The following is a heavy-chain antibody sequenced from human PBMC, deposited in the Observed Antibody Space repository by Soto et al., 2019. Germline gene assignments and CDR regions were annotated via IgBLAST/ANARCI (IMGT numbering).Heavy chain of an antibody. Sequence: GASVKVSCKASGGTFSSYAISWVRQAPGQGLEWMGGIIPIFGTANYAQKFQGGVTITADKSTSTAYMELSSLRSEDTAVYYCASPAPYCSGGSCYLEQFDYWGQGTLVTVSS. V-gene: IGHV1-69*06. CDR1: GGTFSSYA. D-gene: IGHD2-15*01. CDR3: ASPAPYCSGGSCYLEQFDY. CDR2: IIPIFGTA. J-gene: IGHJ4*02.